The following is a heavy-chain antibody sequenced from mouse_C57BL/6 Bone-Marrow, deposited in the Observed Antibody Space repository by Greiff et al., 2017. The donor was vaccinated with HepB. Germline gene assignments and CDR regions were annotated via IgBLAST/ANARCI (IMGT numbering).Heavy chain of an antibody. Sequence: EVQGVESGGGLVQSGRSLRLSCATSGFTFSDFYMEWVRQAPGKGLEWIAASRNKANDYTTEYSASVKGRFIVSRDTSQSILYLQMNALRAEDTAIYYCARDAWYYGSRGYWYFDVWGTGTTVTVSS. CDR3: ARDAWYYGSRGYWYFDV. J-gene: IGHJ1*03. D-gene: IGHD1-1*01. CDR1: GFTFSDFY. V-gene: IGHV7-1*01. CDR2: SRNKANDYTT.